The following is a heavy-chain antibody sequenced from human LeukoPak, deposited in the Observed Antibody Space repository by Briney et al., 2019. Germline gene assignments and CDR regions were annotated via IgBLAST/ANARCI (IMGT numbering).Heavy chain of an antibody. Sequence: ASVKVSCKASGGTFSSYTISWVRQAPGQGLEWMGRIIPILGIANYAQKFPGRVTITADKSTSTAYMELSSLRSEDTAVYYCASEQWLVSGDYWGQGTLVTVSS. CDR1: GGTFSSYT. CDR3: ASEQWLVSGDY. J-gene: IGHJ4*02. CDR2: IIPILGIA. D-gene: IGHD6-19*01. V-gene: IGHV1-69*02.